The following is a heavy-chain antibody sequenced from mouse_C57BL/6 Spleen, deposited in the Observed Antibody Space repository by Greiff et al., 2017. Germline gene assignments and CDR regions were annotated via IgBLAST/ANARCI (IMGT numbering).Heavy chain of an antibody. Sequence: EVQLVESGGDLVKPGGSLKLSCAASGFTFSSYGMSWVRQTPDKRLVWVATISSAGSYTYYPDSVKGRFTISRDNAKNTLYLQMSSLKSEDTAMYYCARHVGLREDAMDYWGQGTSVTVSS. D-gene: IGHD2-4*01. CDR1: GFTFSSYG. CDR3: ARHVGLREDAMDY. CDR2: ISSAGSYT. V-gene: IGHV5-6*01. J-gene: IGHJ4*01.